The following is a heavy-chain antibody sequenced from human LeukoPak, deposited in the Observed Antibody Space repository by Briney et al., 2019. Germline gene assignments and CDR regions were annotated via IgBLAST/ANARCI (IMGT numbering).Heavy chain of an antibody. CDR2: IYHSGST. CDR3: ARASLTITGFDY. V-gene: IGHV4-30-2*01. CDR1: GGSISSGGYS. J-gene: IGHJ4*02. Sequence: SQTLSLTCAVSGGSISSGGYSWSWIRQPPGKGLEWIGYIYHSGSTYYNPSLKSRVTISVDRSKNQFSLKLSSVTAADTAVYYCARASLTITGFDYWGREPWSPSPQ. D-gene: IGHD1-14*01.